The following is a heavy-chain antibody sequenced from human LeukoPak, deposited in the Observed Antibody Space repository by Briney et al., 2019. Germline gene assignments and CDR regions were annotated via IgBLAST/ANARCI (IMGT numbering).Heavy chain of an antibody. D-gene: IGHD3-10*01. J-gene: IGHJ4*02. CDR3: GKDAGAPGSWGDYFDY. CDR1: GFTFSSFA. V-gene: IGHV3-23*01. Sequence: GGSLRLSCAASGFTFSSFAMSWVRQAPGKGLQWVSDISDNSGTIYYADSVKGRFTISRDNSKNTLFLQMNSLRAEDTAVYYGGKDAGAPGSWGDYFDYWGQGTLVTVSS. CDR2: ISDNSGTI.